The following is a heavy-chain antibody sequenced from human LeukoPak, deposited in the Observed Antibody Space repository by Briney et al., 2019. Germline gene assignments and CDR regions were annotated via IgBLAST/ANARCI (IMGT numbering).Heavy chain of an antibody. CDR2: MNQDGSEI. CDR3: AASASPTYYDFWSGYSNWFDP. D-gene: IGHD3-3*01. J-gene: IGHJ5*02. CDR1: GFTFSSYA. V-gene: IGHV3-7*03. Sequence: QTGGSLRLSCAASGFTFSSYAMSWVRQAPGKGLEWVANMNQDGSEIYYLDSVKGRFTISRDNSKNTLYLQMNSLRAEDTAVYYCAASASPTYYDFWSGYSNWFDPWGQGTLVTVSS.